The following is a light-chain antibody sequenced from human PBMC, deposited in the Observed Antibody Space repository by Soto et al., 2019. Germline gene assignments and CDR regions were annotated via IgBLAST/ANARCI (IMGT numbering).Light chain of an antibody. CDR1: QSVSSW. CDR2: GAS. J-gene: IGKJ1*01. V-gene: IGKV1-5*01. CDR3: QQYNSYWT. Sequence: DIEMTQSPSSLSASVGDRVTLTCRASQSVSSWLAWYQQKPGQAPRLLIYGASSLESGVPPRFSGTGSGTAFTLTISSLQPDAFANYYCQQYNSYWTFGQGTKVDIK.